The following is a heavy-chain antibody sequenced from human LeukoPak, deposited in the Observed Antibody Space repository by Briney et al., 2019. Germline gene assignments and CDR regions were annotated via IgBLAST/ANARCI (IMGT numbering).Heavy chain of an antibody. J-gene: IGHJ5*02. Sequence: SETLSLTCAVYGGSFSGYYWSWIRQPPGRGLEWIGEINHSGSTNYNPSLKSRVTISVDTSKNQFSLKLSSATAADTAVYYCARGSHRRAWFDPWGQETLVTVSS. CDR2: INHSGST. CDR1: GGSFSGYY. CDR3: ARGSHRRAWFDP. V-gene: IGHV4-34*01.